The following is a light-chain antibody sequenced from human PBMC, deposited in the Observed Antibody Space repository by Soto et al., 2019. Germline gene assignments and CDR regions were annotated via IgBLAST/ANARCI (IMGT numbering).Light chain of an antibody. V-gene: IGKV1-5*03. Sequence: DIPMNQSPPTLSAYVGDRVTITCWASQSISNWLAWYQQRPGKAPRLLIYKASNLESGVPSRFSGSGSGTEFTLIITSLQPDDSATYYCQQYNSYSWTFVQGTIVDIK. CDR3: QQYNSYSWT. CDR2: KAS. CDR1: QSISNW. J-gene: IGKJ1*01.